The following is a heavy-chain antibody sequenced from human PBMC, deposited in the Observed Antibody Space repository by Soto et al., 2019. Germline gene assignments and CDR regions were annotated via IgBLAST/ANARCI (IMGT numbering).Heavy chain of an antibody. J-gene: IGHJ4*02. D-gene: IGHD3-10*01. CDR3: TTRRGVVRGVIITDYFDY. CDR2: IKSKTDGGTT. V-gene: IGHV3-15*07. CDR1: GFTFSNAW. Sequence: GGSLRLSCAASGFTFSNAWMNWVRQAPGKGLEWVGRIKSKTDGGTTDYAAPVKGRFTISREDSKNTLYLQMNSLKTEDTAVYYCTTRRGVVRGVIITDYFDYWGQGTLVTVSS.